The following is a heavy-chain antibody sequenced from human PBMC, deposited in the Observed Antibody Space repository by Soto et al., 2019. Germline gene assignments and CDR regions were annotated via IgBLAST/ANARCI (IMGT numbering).Heavy chain of an antibody. D-gene: IGHD6-13*01. J-gene: IGHJ4*02. CDR3: ARGFSSSWYSYYFDY. CDR2: ISAYNGNT. Sequence: GASVKVSCKASGYTFTSYGISWVRQAPGKGLEWMGWISAYNGNTNYAQKLQGRVTMTTDTSTSTAYMELRSLRSDDTAVYYCARGFSSSWYSYYFDYWGQGTLVTVSS. V-gene: IGHV1-18*01. CDR1: GYTFTSYG.